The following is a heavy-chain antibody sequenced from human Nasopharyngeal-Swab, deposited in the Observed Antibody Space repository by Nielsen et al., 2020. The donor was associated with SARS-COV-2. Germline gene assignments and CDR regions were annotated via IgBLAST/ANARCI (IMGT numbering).Heavy chain of an antibody. J-gene: IGHJ6*03. CDR2: ISSSGSTI. V-gene: IGHV3-11*04. Sequence: GGSLRLSCAASGFTFSDYYMSWIRQAPGKGLEWVSYISSSGSTICYADSVKGRFTISRDNAKNSLYLQMNSLRAEDTAVYYCARESHYDFWSGYYPSKYYYYYMDVWGKGTTVTVSS. D-gene: IGHD3-3*01. CDR1: GFTFSDYY. CDR3: ARESHYDFWSGYYPSKYYYYYMDV.